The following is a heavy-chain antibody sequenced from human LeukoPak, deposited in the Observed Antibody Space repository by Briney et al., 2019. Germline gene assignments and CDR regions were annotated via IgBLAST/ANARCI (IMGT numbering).Heavy chain of an antibody. CDR2: MYHSGST. CDR3: ARVLTMFRGGFDY. CDR1: GYSISSGYY. V-gene: IGHV4-38-2*02. J-gene: IGHJ4*02. D-gene: IGHD3-10*01. Sequence: PSETLSLTCTVSGYSISSGYYWGWIRPPPGKGLEWIGSMYHSGSTYYNPSLKSRVTVSVDTSKNQFSLKLSSVTAADTAVYYCARVLTMFRGGFDYWGQGTLVTVSS.